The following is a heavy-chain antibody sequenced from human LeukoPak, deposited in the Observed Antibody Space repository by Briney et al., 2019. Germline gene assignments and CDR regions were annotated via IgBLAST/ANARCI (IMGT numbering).Heavy chain of an antibody. J-gene: IGHJ4*02. D-gene: IGHD1-1*01. Sequence: GGSLRLSCAASGFTFSSYSMNWVRQAPGKGLEWVGRSKNKADSDTTEYAASVKGRFTISRDDPKNSLFLQMNSLKIEDTAVYYCVRSRFGTGFDYWGQGTLVTVSS. CDR1: GFTFSSYS. CDR3: VRSRFGTGFDY. V-gene: IGHV3-72*01. CDR2: SKNKADSDTT.